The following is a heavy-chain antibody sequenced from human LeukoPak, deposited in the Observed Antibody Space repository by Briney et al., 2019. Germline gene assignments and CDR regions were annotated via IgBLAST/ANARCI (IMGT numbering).Heavy chain of an antibody. CDR2: ISAYNGNT. CDR1: GYTFTSYG. CDR3: ARLTRTVSGSSRSVDL. V-gene: IGHV1-18*01. D-gene: IGHD6-13*01. Sequence: ASVKVSCKASGYTFTSYGISWVRQAPGQGLEWMGWISAYNGNTNYAQKLQGRVTMTTDTSTSTAYMELRSLRSDDTAVYYCARLTRTVSGSSRSVDLWGRGTLVTVSS. J-gene: IGHJ2*01.